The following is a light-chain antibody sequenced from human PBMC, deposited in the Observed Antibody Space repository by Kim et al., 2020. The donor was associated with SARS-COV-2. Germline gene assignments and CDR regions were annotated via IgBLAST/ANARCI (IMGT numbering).Light chain of an antibody. CDR1: QSVDSSY. J-gene: IGKJ3*01. V-gene: IGKV3-20*01. Sequence: EIVLTQSPGTLSLSPGETATLSCRASQSVDSSYLAWYQQKPGQAPRLLIYGASSRATGIPDRFSGSGSGTDFILTISRLEPEDFAVYYCQQYGSSPLTFGPGTKVDI. CDR3: QQYGSSPLT. CDR2: GAS.